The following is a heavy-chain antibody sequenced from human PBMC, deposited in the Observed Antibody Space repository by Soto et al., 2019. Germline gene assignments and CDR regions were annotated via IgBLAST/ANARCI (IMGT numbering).Heavy chain of an antibody. CDR3: ARRDLPGESFGWCFDY. J-gene: IGHJ4*02. D-gene: IGHD2-21*01. CDR2: INHSGST. Sequence: SETLSLTCAVYGGSFSGYYWSWIRQPPGKGLEWIGEINHSGSTNYNPSLKSRVTISVDTSKNQFSLKLSSVTAADTAVYYCARRDLPGESFGWCFDYWGQGTLVTVSS. CDR1: GGSFSGYY. V-gene: IGHV4-34*01.